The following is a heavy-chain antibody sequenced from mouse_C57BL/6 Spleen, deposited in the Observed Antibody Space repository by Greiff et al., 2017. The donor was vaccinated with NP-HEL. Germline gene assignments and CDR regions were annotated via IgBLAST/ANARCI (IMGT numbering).Heavy chain of an antibody. J-gene: IGHJ2*01. CDR1: GYTFTSYW. Sequence: QVQLQQPGAELVRPGTSVKLSCKASGYTFTSYWMHWVKQRPGQGLEWIGVIDPSDSYTNYNQKFKGKATLTVDTSSSTAYMQLSSLTSEDSAVYYCARIYGSSYEYFDYWGQGTTLTVSS. D-gene: IGHD1-1*01. V-gene: IGHV1-59*01. CDR3: ARIYGSSYEYFDY. CDR2: IDPSDSYT.